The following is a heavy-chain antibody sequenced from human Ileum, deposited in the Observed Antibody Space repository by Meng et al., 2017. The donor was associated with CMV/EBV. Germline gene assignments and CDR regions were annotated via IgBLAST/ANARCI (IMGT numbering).Heavy chain of an antibody. CDR2: IRNDGTKT. Sequence: GESLKISCSASGIQFSSFGVHWVRQAPGKGLEWVAFIRNDGTKTYYADSVKGRLTISRDNSKNTLDLQMNSLRIEDTALYYCKKEGDSSFVISGYYNWFDPWGQGTLVTVSS. J-gene: IGHJ5*02. D-gene: IGHD3-22*01. V-gene: IGHV3-30*02. CDR1: GIQFSSFG. CDR3: KKEGDSSFVISGYYNWFDP.